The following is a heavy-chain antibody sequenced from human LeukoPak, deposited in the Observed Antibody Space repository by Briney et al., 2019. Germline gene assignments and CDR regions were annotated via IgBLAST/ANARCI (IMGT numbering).Heavy chain of an antibody. CDR2: IYPGDSDT. Sequence: GESLKISCKGSGYSFTSYWIGWVRQMPGKGLEWMGIIYPGDSDTRYSPSFQGQVTISADKSISTAYLQWSSLKASDTAMYYCARRGDSWGSSSSWYNDYWGQGTLVTVSS. D-gene: IGHD6-13*01. CDR3: ARRGDSWGSSSSWYNDY. J-gene: IGHJ4*02. CDR1: GYSFTSYW. V-gene: IGHV5-51*01.